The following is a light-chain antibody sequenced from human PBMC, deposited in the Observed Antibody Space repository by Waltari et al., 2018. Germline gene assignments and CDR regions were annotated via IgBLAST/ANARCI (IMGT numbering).Light chain of an antibody. Sequence: DIQMTQSPSTLPASVGDRVTITCRASQSFGSRLAWYQQKPGKAPRLLIYETSSLQSGVPSRFSGSGSGTEFTLTISSLQPDDFATYYCQHYNGYPYTFGQGTKLEIK. CDR3: QHYNGYPYT. J-gene: IGKJ2*01. CDR2: ETS. CDR1: QSFGSR. V-gene: IGKV1-5*03.